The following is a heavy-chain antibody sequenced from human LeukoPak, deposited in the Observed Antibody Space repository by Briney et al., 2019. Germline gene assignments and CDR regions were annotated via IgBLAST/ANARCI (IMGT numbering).Heavy chain of an antibody. CDR2: MSGSGGST. CDR1: GFTFSSYA. D-gene: IGHD2-21*02. CDR3: AKTARRSRYYFDY. Sequence: TGGSLRLSCAASGFTFSSYAMSWVRQAPGKGLEWVSAMSGSGGSTYYADSVKGRFTISRDNSKNTLYLQMNSLRAEDTAVYYCAKTARRSRYYFDYWGQGTLVTVSS. J-gene: IGHJ4*02. V-gene: IGHV3-23*01.